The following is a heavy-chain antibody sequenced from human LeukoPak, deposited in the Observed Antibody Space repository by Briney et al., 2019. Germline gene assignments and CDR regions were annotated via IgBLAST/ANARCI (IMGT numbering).Heavy chain of an antibody. V-gene: IGHV4-59*08. CDR1: GDSIRSHY. CDR2: IYYSGST. Sequence: PSETLSLTCTVSGDSIRSHYWTWIRQPAGKGLEWIGYIYYSGSTNYNPSLKSRVTISVDTSKNQFSLKLSSVTAADTAVYYCARHTSKRSPFDYWGQGTLVTVSS. CDR3: ARHTSKRSPFDY. J-gene: IGHJ4*02.